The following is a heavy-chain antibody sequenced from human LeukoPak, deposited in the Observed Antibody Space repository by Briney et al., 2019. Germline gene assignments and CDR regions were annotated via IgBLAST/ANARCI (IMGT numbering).Heavy chain of an antibody. J-gene: IGHJ4*02. CDR2: INHSGST. CDR3: ARERPYGDYFDY. V-gene: IGHV4-34*01. Sequence: PSGSLSLTCAVYGGSFSGYYWTWIRQPPGKGLEWIGEINHSGSTNYNPSLKSRVTISVDTSKNHLSLKLSSVTVADTAVYYCARERPYGDYFDYWGQGTLVTVCS. D-gene: IGHD4-17*01. CDR1: GGSFSGYY.